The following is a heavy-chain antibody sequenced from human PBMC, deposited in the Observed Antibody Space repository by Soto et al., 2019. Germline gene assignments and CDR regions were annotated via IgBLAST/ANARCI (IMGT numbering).Heavy chain of an antibody. CDR1: GGSISSSNW. CDR2: MYHSGST. CDR3: ARAHCSGGSCYSVQHWFDP. Sequence: QVQLQESGPGLVKPSGTLSLTCAVSGGSISSSNWWSWVRQPPGKGLEWIGEMYHSGSTNHNPSLKCRVPISVDKSKNQFSLKLSSVTAADTAVYYCARAHCSGGSCYSVQHWFDPWGQGTLVTVSS. J-gene: IGHJ5*02. D-gene: IGHD2-15*01. V-gene: IGHV4-4*02.